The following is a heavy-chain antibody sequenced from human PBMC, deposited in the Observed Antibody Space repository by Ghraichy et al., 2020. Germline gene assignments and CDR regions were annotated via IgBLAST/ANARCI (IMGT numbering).Heavy chain of an antibody. J-gene: IGHJ4*01. CDR2: MNSDGSSI. CDR1: GFPFSSYW. V-gene: IGHV3-74*01. Sequence: GGSLRLSCAASGFPFSSYWVHWVRQAPGKGLVWISRMNSDGSSISYAGSVKGRFTISRDNAKNTMYLQMNSLRGEDTAVYYCGGGYYGGVDYWGHGTLVTVSS. CDR3: GGGYYGGVDY. D-gene: IGHD1-26*01.